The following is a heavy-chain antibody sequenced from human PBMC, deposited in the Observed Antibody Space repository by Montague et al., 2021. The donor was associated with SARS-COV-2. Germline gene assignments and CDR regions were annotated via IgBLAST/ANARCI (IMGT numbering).Heavy chain of an antibody. J-gene: IGHJ4*02. V-gene: IGHV4-61*02. Sequence: TLSLTCTVSGGSINSITYYWSWIRQPAGKALEWIGRIDSGGYNNYNPSLKSRVTMSMDTSKNQFFLNMTSLTAADTAVYYCARVISSWWAVGHWGQGILVTVSS. D-gene: IGHD6-13*01. CDR2: IDSGGYN. CDR1: GGSINSITYY. CDR3: ARVISSWWAVGH.